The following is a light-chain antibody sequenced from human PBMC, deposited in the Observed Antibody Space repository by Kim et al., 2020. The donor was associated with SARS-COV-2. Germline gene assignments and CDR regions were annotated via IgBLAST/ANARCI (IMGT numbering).Light chain of an antibody. CDR2: GGN. J-gene: IGLJ1*01. Sequence: ALEKSVRITYQGDSLRRYYASWYQQKAGQAPVLVIYGGNNRPSGIPDRFSGSSSGNTASLTITGAQAEDEADYYCNSRDSSGNHYVFGTGTKVTVL. CDR3: NSRDSSGNHYV. V-gene: IGLV3-19*01. CDR1: SLRRYY.